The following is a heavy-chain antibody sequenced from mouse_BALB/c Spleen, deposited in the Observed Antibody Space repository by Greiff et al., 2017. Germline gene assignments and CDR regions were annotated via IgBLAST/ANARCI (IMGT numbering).Heavy chain of an antibody. Sequence: QVQLQQPGAELVKPGASVKLSCKASGYTFTSYWMHWVKQRPGQGLEWIGEINPSNGRTNYNEKFKSKATLTVDKSSSTAYMQLSSLTSEDSAVYYCARDDYGNSYFDYWGQGTTLTVSS. D-gene: IGHD2-1*01. J-gene: IGHJ2*01. CDR2: INPSNGRT. CDR1: GYTFTSYW. CDR3: ARDDYGNSYFDY. V-gene: IGHV1S81*02.